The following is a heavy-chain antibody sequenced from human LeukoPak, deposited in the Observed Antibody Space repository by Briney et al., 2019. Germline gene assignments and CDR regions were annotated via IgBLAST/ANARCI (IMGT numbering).Heavy chain of an antibody. J-gene: IGHJ6*03. CDR3: ARGRSGYYYMDV. D-gene: IGHD3-10*01. CDR2: ISASGST. Sequence: PSETLSLTCTASGGSISSDYWSWIRQPAGKGLEWIGRISASGSTNYNPSLKSRVTTSVDTSKNQFSLNLSSVTAADTAVYYCARGRSGYYYMDVWGKGTTVTVSS. CDR1: GGSISSDY. V-gene: IGHV4-4*07.